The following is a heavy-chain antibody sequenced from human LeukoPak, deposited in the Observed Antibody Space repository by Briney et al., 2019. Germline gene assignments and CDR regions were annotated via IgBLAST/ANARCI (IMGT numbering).Heavy chain of an antibody. CDR3: ALIAARTSLDS. D-gene: IGHD6-6*01. CDR1: GFTISNFG. Sequence: GGSLRLSCAASGFTISNFGMHWVRQAPGKGLEWVAFLRYDGSNKYYADSVKGRFSISRDNSDNTLYLQMNSLRLEDTAVYYCALIAARTSLDSWGQGTLVTVSS. J-gene: IGHJ4*02. V-gene: IGHV3-30*02. CDR2: LRYDGSNK.